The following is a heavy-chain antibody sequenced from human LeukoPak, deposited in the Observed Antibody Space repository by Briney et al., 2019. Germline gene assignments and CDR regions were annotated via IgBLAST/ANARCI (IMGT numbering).Heavy chain of an antibody. CDR1: GGSISSYY. Sequence: SETLSLTCTVSGGSISSYYWSWIRQPPGKGLKWIGYMYYSGITNYNPSLKSRVTISVDTSKNQFSLQLSSVTAVDTAVYYCAREGLLCGGDCYRDAFDIWGQGTMVTVSS. CDR2: MYYSGIT. D-gene: IGHD2-21*02. CDR3: AREGLLCGGDCYRDAFDI. V-gene: IGHV4-59*01. J-gene: IGHJ3*02.